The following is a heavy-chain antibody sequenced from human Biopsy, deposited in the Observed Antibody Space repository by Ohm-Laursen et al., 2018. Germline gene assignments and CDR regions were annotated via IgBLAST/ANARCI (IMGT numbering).Heavy chain of an antibody. CDR2: INPSGSTT. V-gene: IGHV1-46*01. Sequence: ASVKASCKASRYSSTSYYMHWVRQAPGQGLEWMGMINPSGSTTSYPQIFQGRVTMTRDTSKSTVYMELSSLRSADTAVYFCARNTGWYGDLYYFDYWGQGTLVTVSS. CDR1: RYSSTSYY. J-gene: IGHJ4*02. CDR3: ARNTGWYGDLYYFDY. D-gene: IGHD6-19*01.